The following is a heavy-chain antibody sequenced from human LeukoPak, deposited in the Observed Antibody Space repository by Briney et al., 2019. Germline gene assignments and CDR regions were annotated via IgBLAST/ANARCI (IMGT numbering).Heavy chain of an antibody. V-gene: IGHV3-53*01. Sequence: PGGSLRLSCAASGFTVSSNYMSWVRQAPGKGLEWVSVIYSGGNTYYADSVKGRFTIARDNSKNTLYLQMNSLRAEDTAVYYCATDLDPLGMDVWGQGTTVTVSS. J-gene: IGHJ6*02. D-gene: IGHD3-9*01. CDR3: ATDLDPLGMDV. CDR1: GFTVSSNY. CDR2: IYSGGNT.